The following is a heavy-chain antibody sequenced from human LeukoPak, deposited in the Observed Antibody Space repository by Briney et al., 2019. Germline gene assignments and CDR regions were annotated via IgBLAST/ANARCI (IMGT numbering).Heavy chain of an antibody. D-gene: IGHD2-15*01. J-gene: IGHJ4*02. CDR3: AKDYRSCSGGSCYQDNYFDY. CDR1: GFTFRSHA. CDR2: IYENGGTT. V-gene: IGHV3-23*01. Sequence: GGSLRLSCVGSGFTFRSHAMSWVRQAPEKGLEFVSGIYENGGTTYYADSVKGRFSISRDNSKNTMYLQMNSLRAEDTAVYYCAKDYRSCSGGSCYQDNYFDYWGQGTLVTVSS.